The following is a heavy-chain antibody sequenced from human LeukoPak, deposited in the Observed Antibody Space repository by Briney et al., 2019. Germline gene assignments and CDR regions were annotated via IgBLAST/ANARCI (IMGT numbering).Heavy chain of an antibody. CDR2: VIPIFGTA. D-gene: IGHD6-19*01. J-gene: IGHJ6*02. CDR1: GGTFSSYA. CDR3: ARDRQQWLEPYYYYYGMDV. Sequence: VASVKVSCKASGGTFSSYAISWVRQAPGQGLEWMGGVIPIFGTANYAQKFQGRVTITADESTSTAYMELSSLRSEDTAVYYCARDRQQWLEPYYYYYGMDVWGQGTTVTVSS. V-gene: IGHV1-69*13.